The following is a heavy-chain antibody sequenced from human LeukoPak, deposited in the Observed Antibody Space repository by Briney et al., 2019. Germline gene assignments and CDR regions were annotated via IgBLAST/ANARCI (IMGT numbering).Heavy chain of an antibody. V-gene: IGHV3-33*01. CDR2: IWNDGSKK. Sequence: GGSLRLSCATSGFIFEDYVMHWVRQAPGKGLEWVAVIWNDGSKKYYADSVKGRFTISRDDSKNTLSLQMNSLRAEDTAVYYCATLNGHAFDIWGQGTMVTVSS. CDR3: ATLNGHAFDI. CDR1: GFIFEDYV. D-gene: IGHD1-1*01. J-gene: IGHJ3*02.